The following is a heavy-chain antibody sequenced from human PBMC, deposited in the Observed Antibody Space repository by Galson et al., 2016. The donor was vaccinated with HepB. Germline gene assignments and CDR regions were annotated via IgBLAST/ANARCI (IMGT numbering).Heavy chain of an antibody. CDR1: GVSISSYY. V-gene: IGHV4-4*07. Sequence: SETLSLTCTVSGVSISSYYWSWIRQPAGKGLEWIGRIYITGSTNYHPSLKSRVTLSVDTSKNQFSLNLRSLTAADTAVYYCARAGGYDYHFDHWGQGTLVIVSS. CDR2: IYITGST. D-gene: IGHD3-22*01. CDR3: ARAGGYDYHFDH. J-gene: IGHJ4*02.